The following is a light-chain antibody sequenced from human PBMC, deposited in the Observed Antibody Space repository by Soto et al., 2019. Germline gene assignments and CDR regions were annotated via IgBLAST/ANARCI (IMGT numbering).Light chain of an antibody. J-gene: IGLJ1*01. CDR1: SSDVGGYNY. V-gene: IGLV2-11*01. Sequence: QSALTQPRSVSGSPGQSVTISCTGTSSDVGGYNYVSWYQQHPGKAPKLMIYDVSKRPSGVPDRFSGSKSGNTASLTISGLQAEDEADYYCCSYEGSYKTFKVFGTGTKVTVL. CDR2: DVS. CDR3: CSYEGSYKTFKV.